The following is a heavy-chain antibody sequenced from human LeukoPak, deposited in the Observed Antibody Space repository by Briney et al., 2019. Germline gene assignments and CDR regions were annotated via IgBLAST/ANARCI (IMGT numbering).Heavy chain of an antibody. Sequence: LPGGSPRLSCAASGFTFSSYAMSWVRQAPGKGLEWVSAISGSGGSTYYADSVKGRFTISRDNSKNTLYLQMNSPRAEDTAVYYCAREADSSGYYHRGDYYFDYWGQGTLVTVSS. CDR2: ISGSGGST. CDR3: AREADSSGYYHRGDYYFDY. CDR1: GFTFSSYA. D-gene: IGHD3-22*01. V-gene: IGHV3-23*01. J-gene: IGHJ4*02.